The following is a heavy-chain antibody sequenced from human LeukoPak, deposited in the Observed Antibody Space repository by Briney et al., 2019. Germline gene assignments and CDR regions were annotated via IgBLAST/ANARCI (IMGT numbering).Heavy chain of an antibody. CDR1: EFIFSNYG. CDR3: AKGDSN. Sequence: GGSLRLSCTTSEFIFSNYGMHWVRQAPGKGLEWVALIRNDIPKDGINKYYADSVRGRFTISRDNSKNTVYLQMNSLRVADTAMYYCAKGDSNWGQGTLVTVSS. V-gene: IGHV3-30*02. CDR2: IRNDIPKDGINK. J-gene: IGHJ4*02. D-gene: IGHD6-13*01.